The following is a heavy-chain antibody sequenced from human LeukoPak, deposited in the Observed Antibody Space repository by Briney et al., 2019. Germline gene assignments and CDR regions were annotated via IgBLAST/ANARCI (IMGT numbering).Heavy chain of an antibody. CDR1: GGSISSYY. CDR2: IYYSGST. Sequence: PSETLSLTCTVSGGSISSYYWSWIRQPPGKGLEWIGYIYYSGSTNYNPSLKSRVTISVDTSKNQFSLKLSSVTAADTAVYYCARVAYYYDMADAFDIWGQGTMVTVSS. D-gene: IGHD3-22*01. J-gene: IGHJ3*02. V-gene: IGHV4-59*01. CDR3: ARVAYYYDMADAFDI.